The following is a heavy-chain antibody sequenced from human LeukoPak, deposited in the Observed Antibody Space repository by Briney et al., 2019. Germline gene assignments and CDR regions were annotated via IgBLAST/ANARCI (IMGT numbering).Heavy chain of an antibody. CDR2: INPDSGGT. CDR1: GNTFTAYY. V-gene: IGHV1-2*02. Sequence: ASVKVSCKAYGNTFTAYYIHWVRQAPGQGLGWMGWINPDSGGTNCALKFQGGVTLTRDTSISTAYMELSRLRSDDTAVYYCARGATYYDVLTGSNFDYWGQGTLVTVSS. J-gene: IGHJ4*02. D-gene: IGHD3-9*01. CDR3: ARGATYYDVLTGSNFDY.